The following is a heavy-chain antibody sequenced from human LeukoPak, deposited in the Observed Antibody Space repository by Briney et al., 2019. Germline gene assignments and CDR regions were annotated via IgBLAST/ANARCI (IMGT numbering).Heavy chain of an antibody. CDR2: ITDDGSSA. Sequence: GGSLRLSCAASGFAFSTYTLHWVRQAPGKGLMWVSRITDDGSSATYADSVKGRFTISRDNAKDTLYLQMNSLRAEDTAVYYCARDYGGSSPFDYWGQGTLVTVSS. D-gene: IGHD4-23*01. V-gene: IGHV3-74*01. CDR1: GFAFSTYT. CDR3: ARDYGGSSPFDY. J-gene: IGHJ4*02.